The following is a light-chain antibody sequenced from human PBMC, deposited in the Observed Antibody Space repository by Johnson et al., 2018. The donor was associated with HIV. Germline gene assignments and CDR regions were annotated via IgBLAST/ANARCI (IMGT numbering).Light chain of an antibody. CDR2: EDN. V-gene: IGLV1-51*02. CDR1: SSNIENNY. Sequence: QSVLTQPPSVSAAPGQKVTISCSGSSSNIENNYVSWYQQLPGTAPKLLIYEDNRRPSGIPDRFFGSKSGTSATLGITGLQTGDEADYYCETWDSSLSGVFGTGTKVTVL. CDR3: ETWDSSLSGV. J-gene: IGLJ1*01.